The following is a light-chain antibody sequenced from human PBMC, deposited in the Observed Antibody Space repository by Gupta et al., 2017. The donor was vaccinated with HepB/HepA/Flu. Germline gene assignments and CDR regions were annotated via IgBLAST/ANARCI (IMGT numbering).Light chain of an antibody. J-gene: IGKJ5*01. CDR1: QSISSY. Sequence: DIQMTQSPSSLSASVGDRVTITCRASQSISSYLNWYQQKPGKAPKLLIYAASSLQSGVPSRFSGSGSGTDFTLTISSLQTEDFATYYGQQSYRTPITFGQGTRLEIK. CDR2: AAS. CDR3: QQSYRTPIT. V-gene: IGKV1-39*01.